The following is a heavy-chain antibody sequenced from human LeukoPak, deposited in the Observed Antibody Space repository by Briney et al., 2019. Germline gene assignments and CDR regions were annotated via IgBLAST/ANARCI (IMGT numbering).Heavy chain of an antibody. V-gene: IGHV4-38-2*02. CDR3: ASRSLGELVNDY. CDR1: GYSISSGYY. D-gene: IGHD3-16*01. CDR2: IYHSGST. J-gene: IGHJ4*02. Sequence: PSETLSLTCTVSGYSISSGYYWGWIRQPPGKGLEWIGSIYHSGSTYYNPSLKSRVTISVDTSKNQFSLKLSSVTAADTAVYYCASRSLGELVNDYWGQGTLVTVSS.